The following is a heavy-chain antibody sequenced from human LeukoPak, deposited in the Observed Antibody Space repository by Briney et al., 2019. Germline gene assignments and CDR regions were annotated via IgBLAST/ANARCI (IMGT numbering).Heavy chain of an antibody. V-gene: IGHV3-53*05. CDR2: IYSGGTT. J-gene: IGHJ4*02. Sequence: GGSLRLSCAASGFRVTGNYMNWVRQALEKGLEWVSTIYSGGTTYYADSVKGRFTISRDNSKNTVYLQMSSLRPEDTAVYYCARVDSSSWYSDYWGQGTLVTVSS. CDR3: ARVDSSSWYSDY. CDR1: GFRVTGNY. D-gene: IGHD6-13*01.